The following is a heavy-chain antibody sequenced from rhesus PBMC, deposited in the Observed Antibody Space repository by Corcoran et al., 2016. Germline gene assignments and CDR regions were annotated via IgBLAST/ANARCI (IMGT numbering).Heavy chain of an antibody. D-gene: IGHD4-29*01. CDR1: GFTFSTYG. J-gene: IGHJ5-2*02. Sequence: EVQLVETGGGLVQPGGSLRLSCAASGFTFSTYGMSWVRQAPGKGLEWVTGISNTGGNKYYPDSMRGRFTISRDNSRNTLSLQMNSRRAEDTAVYYCAKALYGSSLNSLDVWGRGVLVTVSS. V-gene: IGHV3S5*01. CDR3: AKALYGSSLNSLDV. CDR2: ISNTGGNK.